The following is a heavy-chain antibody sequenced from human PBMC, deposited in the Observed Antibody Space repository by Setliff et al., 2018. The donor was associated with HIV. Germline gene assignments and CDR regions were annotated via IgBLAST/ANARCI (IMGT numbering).Heavy chain of an antibody. Sequence: SETLSLTCTVSGGSISIHYWSWIRQPPGKGLEWIGSIYYSGSTNYNPSLKSRVTISVDTSKNQFSLKLSSVTAADTAVYYCARGITNMKFLHPKAYYFDYWGQGTLVTVSS. CDR1: GGSISIHY. CDR2: IYYSGST. V-gene: IGHV4-59*11. D-gene: IGHD3-10*01. J-gene: IGHJ4*02. CDR3: ARGITNMKFLHPKAYYFDY.